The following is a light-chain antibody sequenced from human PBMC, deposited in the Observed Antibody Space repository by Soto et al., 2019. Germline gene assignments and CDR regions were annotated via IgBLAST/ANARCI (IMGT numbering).Light chain of an antibody. CDR2: GAS. CDR1: QTVSSY. J-gene: IGKJ5*01. CDR3: QQYGTSPIT. Sequence: ENVLTQSPGTLSLSPGERATLSCRASQTVSSYLTWYQQRPGQAHRLLISGASRRATGIPARFSGSGSGTDFTLTISRLEPEDFALYYCQQYGTSPITFGQGTRLEIK. V-gene: IGKV3-20*01.